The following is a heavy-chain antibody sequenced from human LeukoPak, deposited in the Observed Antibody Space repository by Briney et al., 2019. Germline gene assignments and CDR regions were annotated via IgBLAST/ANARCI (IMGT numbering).Heavy chain of an antibody. D-gene: IGHD3-9*01. CDR1: GGAFSGYY. CDR2: INHSGST. CDR3: ARLRTYYDILTGYPNYYYYMDV. J-gene: IGHJ6*03. V-gene: IGHV4-34*01. Sequence: SETLSLTCAVYGGAFSGYYWSWIRQPPGKGLEGIGEINHSGSTNDNPSLTSRVTKSVDTAKNQSSLTLSYVTAADTVVYYCARLRTYYDILTGYPNYYYYMDVWGKGTTVTISS.